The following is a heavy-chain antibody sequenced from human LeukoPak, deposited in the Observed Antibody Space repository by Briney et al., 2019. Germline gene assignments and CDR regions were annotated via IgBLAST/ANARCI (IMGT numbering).Heavy chain of an antibody. CDR1: GFTFSTYG. CDR2: ISGSGDST. D-gene: IGHD6-13*01. Sequence: GGTLRLSCAVSGFTFSTYGMSWVRQAPGKGLEWVSVISGSGDSTYYADSVKGRFTISRDNSKNTLYLQMNSLRAEDTAVYYCARDRSSSWILDAFDIWGQGTMVTVSS. V-gene: IGHV3-23*01. J-gene: IGHJ3*02. CDR3: ARDRSSSWILDAFDI.